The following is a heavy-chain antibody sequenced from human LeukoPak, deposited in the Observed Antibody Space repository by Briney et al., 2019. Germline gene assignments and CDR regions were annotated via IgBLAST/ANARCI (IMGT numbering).Heavy chain of an antibody. D-gene: IGHD2-21*02. CDR1: GFIFSESW. CDR2: VKRKTDGGTT. Sequence: GGSLRLSCAASGFIFSESWMNWVRQPPGKGLEWVGRVKRKTDGGTTDYPAPVKGRFTISRDDSKKTLYLQMNSLKTEDTAVYYCTTRVVTTNDYWGQGTLVTVSS. J-gene: IGHJ4*02. CDR3: TTRVVTTNDY. V-gene: IGHV3-15*01.